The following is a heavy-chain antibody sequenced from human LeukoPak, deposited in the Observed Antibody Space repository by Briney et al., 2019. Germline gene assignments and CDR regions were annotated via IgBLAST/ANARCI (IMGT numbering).Heavy chain of an antibody. CDR1: GFIFSTYS. CDR3: ARETEPLDYGDSTNLDY. V-gene: IGHV3-21*01. CDR2: IGGRTGNI. D-gene: IGHD4/OR15-4a*01. J-gene: IGHJ4*02. Sequence: GGSLRLPCAASGFIFSTYSMNWVRQAPGKGLEWVEFIGGRTGNIYYADSVKGRFTISRDDAKSAVFLHMNSLRADDTAGYYCARETEPLDYGDSTNLDYGGQGTLVTVSS.